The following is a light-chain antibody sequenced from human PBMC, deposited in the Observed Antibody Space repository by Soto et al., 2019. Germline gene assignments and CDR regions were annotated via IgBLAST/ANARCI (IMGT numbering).Light chain of an antibody. CDR3: QQYNNWPLT. CDR1: QRVNTN. V-gene: IGKV3-15*01. CDR2: GAS. Sequence: EIVMTQSPATLSVSPGERATLSCRASQRVNTNVAWYQQKPGQAPSLLIYGASSRATGVPAGFSGSGSGTEFTLTISSPQSEDFAVYYCQQYNNWPLTFGQGTKVDIK. J-gene: IGKJ1*01.